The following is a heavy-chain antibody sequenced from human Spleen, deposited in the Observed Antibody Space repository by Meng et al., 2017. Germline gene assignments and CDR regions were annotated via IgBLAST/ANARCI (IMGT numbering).Heavy chain of an antibody. CDR3: ARGPTTMAHDFDY. V-gene: IGHV4-34*01. Sequence: VQLQQWGAGLLKPSETLSLTCVVSGGSFSDYYWSWIRQPPGKGLEWIWEINHSGSTNYNPSLESRATISVDTSQNNLSLKLSSVTAADSAVYYCARGPTTMAHDFDYWGQGTLVTVSS. CDR1: GGSFSDYY. CDR2: INHSGST. J-gene: IGHJ4*02. D-gene: IGHD4-11*01.